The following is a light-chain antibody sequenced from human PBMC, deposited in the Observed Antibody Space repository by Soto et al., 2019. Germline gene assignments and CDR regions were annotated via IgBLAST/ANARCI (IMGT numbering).Light chain of an antibody. CDR3: SSYSSSSTFYV. Sequence: QSVLTQPASVSGAPGQSSTISCTGTSSDIGGFYYVSWYQHHPGKDPKRMIYQISNRPSGGSNRFSGYKSGNTASLTISGLQAEDEADYFCSSYSSSSTFYVFGAGPKVTVL. CDR1: SSDIGGFYY. J-gene: IGLJ1*01. CDR2: QIS. V-gene: IGLV2-14*01.